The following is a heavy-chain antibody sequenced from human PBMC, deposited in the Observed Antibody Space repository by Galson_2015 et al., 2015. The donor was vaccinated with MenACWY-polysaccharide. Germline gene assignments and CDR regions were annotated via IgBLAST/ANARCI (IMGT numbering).Heavy chain of an antibody. D-gene: IGHD2/OR15-2a*01. CDR3: AREYCDTASCYVMDF. CDR2: ISGSGANT. V-gene: IGHV3-23*01. J-gene: IGHJ6*02. CDR1: GFTFNWYA. Sequence: SLRLSCAASGFTFNWYAMSWVRQAPGKGLEWVSSISGSGANTYYADSVKGRFTISRDNSKNTLFLQMNSLRAEDTALYYCAREYCDTASCYVMDFWGQGTTVTVSS.